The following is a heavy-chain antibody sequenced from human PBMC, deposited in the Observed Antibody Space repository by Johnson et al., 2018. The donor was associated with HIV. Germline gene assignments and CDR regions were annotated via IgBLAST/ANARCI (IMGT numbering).Heavy chain of an antibody. J-gene: IGHJ3*02. D-gene: IGHD4-17*01. V-gene: IGHV3-15*01. Sequence: VQLVESGGGLVKPGGSLRLSCAASGFTFKNAWMTWVRQAPGAGLEWVGRIKSKTDGGTTDYAAPVKGRFTISRDDSKHTLYLQMNSLKTEDTAVYYCSTGSSALTTSGSSGAFDIWGQGTMVTVSS. CDR3: STGSSALTTSGSSGAFDI. CDR1: GFTFKNAW. CDR2: IKSKTDGGTT.